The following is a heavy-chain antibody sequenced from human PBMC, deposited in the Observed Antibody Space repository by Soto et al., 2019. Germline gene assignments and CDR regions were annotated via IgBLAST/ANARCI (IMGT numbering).Heavy chain of an antibody. CDR2: MNPNSGNT. CDR3: ASREYSSMTYYHRIDV. J-gene: IGHJ6*02. Sequence: SVKVSCKASGCTFTSYDINWQRLANGQGLEWMGWMNPNSGNTGYAQKFQGRVTMTRNTSISTAYMELSSLRSEDTAVYYCASREYSSMTYYHRIDVWGQASTVTV. V-gene: IGHV1-8*01. CDR1: GCTFTSYD. D-gene: IGHD6-6*01.